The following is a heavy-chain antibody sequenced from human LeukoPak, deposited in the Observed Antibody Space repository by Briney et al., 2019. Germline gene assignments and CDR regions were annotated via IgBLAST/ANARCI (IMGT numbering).Heavy chain of an antibody. Sequence: SETLSLTCTVSGGSVSSSSYYWGWIRQPPGKGLEWIGSVYYSGSTYYDPSLKSRVTISVDTSKNQFSLKLSSVTAADTALYYCARRLRGFDSWGQGSLVSVSS. CDR1: GGSVSSSSYY. V-gene: IGHV4-39*01. CDR2: VYYSGST. CDR3: ARRLRGFDS. J-gene: IGHJ5*01. D-gene: IGHD5-12*01.